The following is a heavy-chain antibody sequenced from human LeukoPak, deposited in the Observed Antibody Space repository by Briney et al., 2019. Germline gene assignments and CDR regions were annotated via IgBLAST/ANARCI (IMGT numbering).Heavy chain of an antibody. Sequence: GGSLRLSCAASGFTFSSYGMHWVRQAPGKGLEWVAVISYDGSNKYYADSVKGRFTISRDNSKNTLYLQMNSLRAEDTAVYYCAKNKRGYSYGPDAFDIWGQGTMVTVSS. D-gene: IGHD5-18*01. V-gene: IGHV3-30*18. CDR3: AKNKRGYSYGPDAFDI. J-gene: IGHJ3*02. CDR2: ISYDGSNK. CDR1: GFTFSSYG.